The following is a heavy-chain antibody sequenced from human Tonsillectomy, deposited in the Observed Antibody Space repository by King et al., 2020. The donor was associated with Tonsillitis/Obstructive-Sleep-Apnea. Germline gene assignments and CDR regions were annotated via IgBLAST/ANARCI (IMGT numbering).Heavy chain of an antibody. V-gene: IGHV3-7*03. Sequence: VQLVESGGGLVQPGGSLRLSCAASGFTFSSFWMSWVRQAPGKELEWVANIKEDGSGKYYVDSVKGRFTISRDNAKNSLYLQMNYLRAEDTAVYYCARLDWLLGFDYWGQGTLVTVSS. CDR3: ARLDWLLGFDY. J-gene: IGHJ4*02. D-gene: IGHD3-9*01. CDR1: GFTFSSFW. CDR2: IKEDGSGK.